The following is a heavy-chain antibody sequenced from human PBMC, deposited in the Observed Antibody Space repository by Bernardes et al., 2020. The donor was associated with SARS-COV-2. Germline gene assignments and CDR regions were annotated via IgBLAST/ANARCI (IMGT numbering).Heavy chain of an antibody. D-gene: IGHD2-2*01. V-gene: IGHV4-39*01. CDR1: GGSISSSSYY. Sequence: LSLTCTVSGGSISSSSYYWGWIRQPPGKGLEWIGSIYYSGSTYYNPSLKSRVTISVDTSKNQFSLKLSSVTAADTAVYYCARHGGYCSSTSCPPPMDVWGRGTTVTVSS. J-gene: IGHJ6*02. CDR3: ARHGGYCSSTSCPPPMDV. CDR2: IYYSGST.